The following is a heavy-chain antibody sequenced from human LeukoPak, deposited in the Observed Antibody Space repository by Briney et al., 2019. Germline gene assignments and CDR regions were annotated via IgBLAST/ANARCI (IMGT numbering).Heavy chain of an antibody. CDR2: IWYDGSNK. CDR1: GFTFSSYG. J-gene: IGHJ4*02. CDR3: AKGSGSLDY. V-gene: IGHV3-33*06. Sequence: GGSLRLSCAASGFTFSSYGMHWVRQAPGKGLEWMAVIWYDGSNKYYADSVKGRFTISRDNPKNTLYLQMNSLRAEDTAVYYCAKGSGSLDYWGQGTLVTVSS. D-gene: IGHD3-10*01.